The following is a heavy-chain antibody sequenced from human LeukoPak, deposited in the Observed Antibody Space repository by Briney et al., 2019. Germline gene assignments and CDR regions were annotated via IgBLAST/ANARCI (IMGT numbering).Heavy chain of an antibody. Sequence: GGSLRLSCAASGFTFSNSAMTWVRQAPGKGLEWVSAISSSGSDTIYTDSVKGRFTISRDNSRNTLYLQVNSLRAEDTAVYYCAKGGNNAPLDNWGQGTLVTVSS. CDR2: ISSSGSDT. V-gene: IGHV3-23*01. CDR3: AKGGNNAPLDN. D-gene: IGHD1/OR15-1a*01. J-gene: IGHJ4*02. CDR1: GFTFSNSA.